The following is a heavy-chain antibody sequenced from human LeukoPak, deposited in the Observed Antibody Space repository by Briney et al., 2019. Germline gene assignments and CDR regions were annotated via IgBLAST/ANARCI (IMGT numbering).Heavy chain of an antibody. V-gene: IGHV3-23*01. CDR1: GFTFSSYA. Sequence: GGSLRLSCAASGFTFSSYAMSWVRQAPGKGLEWVSGISDSGGNTYYADSVKGRFTISRDNSKNTLYLQMNSLRAEDTAVYYCAKHNITWTHFDYWGQGTLVTVSS. CDR3: AKHNITWTHFDY. J-gene: IGHJ4*02. D-gene: IGHD1-1*01. CDR2: ISDSGGNT.